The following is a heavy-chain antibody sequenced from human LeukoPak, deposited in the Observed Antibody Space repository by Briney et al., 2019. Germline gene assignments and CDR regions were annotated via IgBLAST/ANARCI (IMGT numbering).Heavy chain of an antibody. CDR1: GGTFSSYA. J-gene: IGHJ5*02. CDR3: ARVGPDCSSTSCYERWFDP. D-gene: IGHD2-2*01. CDR2: IIPIFGTA. Sequence: GASVKVSCKASGGTFSSYAISWVRQAPGQGLEWMGGIIPIFGTANYAQKFQGRVTITTDESTSTAYMELSSLRSEDTAVYYCARVGPDCSSTSCYERWFDPWGQETLVTVSS. V-gene: IGHV1-69*05.